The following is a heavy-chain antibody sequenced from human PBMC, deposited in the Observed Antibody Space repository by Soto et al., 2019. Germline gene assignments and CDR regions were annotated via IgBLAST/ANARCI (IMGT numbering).Heavy chain of an antibody. J-gene: IGHJ6*02. Sequence: SGPTLVNPTQTLTLTCTFSGFSLSTSGMCVSWIRQPPGKALEWLALIDWDDDKYYSTSLKTRLTISKDTSKNQVVLTMTNMDPVDTATYYCARMVHDYGDYYYYGMDVWGQGTTVTVSS. CDR1: GFSLSTSGMC. CDR2: IDWDDDK. D-gene: IGHD4-17*01. CDR3: ARMVHDYGDYYYYGMDV. V-gene: IGHV2-70*01.